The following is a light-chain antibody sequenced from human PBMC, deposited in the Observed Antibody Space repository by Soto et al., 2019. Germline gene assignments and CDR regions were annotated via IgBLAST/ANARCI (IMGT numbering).Light chain of an antibody. V-gene: IGLV7-43*01. CDR1: TGAVTSGNY. Sequence: QSVVTQEPSLTVSPGGTVTLTCASSTGAVTSGNYPSWFQQKPGQTPRTLIYTTNKKHSWTPARFSGSLLGDKAALTLSGAQPEDEAEYYCLLYYGGAQLVFGGGTKVTVL. CDR3: LLYYGGAQLV. J-gene: IGLJ3*02. CDR2: TTN.